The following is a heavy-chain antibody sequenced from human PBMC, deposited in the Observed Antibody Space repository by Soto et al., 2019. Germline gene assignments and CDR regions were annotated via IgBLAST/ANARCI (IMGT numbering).Heavy chain of an antibody. V-gene: IGHV3-23*01. CDR2: IVSSGTRT. D-gene: IGHD3-9*01. CDR1: GFTFSDAD. Sequence: PGGSLRLSCAASGFTFSDADMSWVRQAPGKGLEWVTGIVSSGTRTEYADSVKGRFTISRDNSRSTLYLQMNSLRGEDTAVYYCATGWDYWGQGVPVTVSS. J-gene: IGHJ4*02. CDR3: ATGWDY.